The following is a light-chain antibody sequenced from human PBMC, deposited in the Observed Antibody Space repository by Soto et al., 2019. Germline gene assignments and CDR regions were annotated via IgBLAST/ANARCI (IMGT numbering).Light chain of an antibody. J-gene: IGKJ2*01. CDR1: QGISSS. CDR3: HQVNSFPGT. Sequence: EIQMTQSPASLSVSPGERATITCRASQGISSSLAWYQQRPGQAPKLLIYAASSWQTGVPARFSGSGSGTEFTLTITSLQAEDFAAYYCHQVNSFPGTFGQGTKLEIK. V-gene: IGKV1-12*01. CDR2: AAS.